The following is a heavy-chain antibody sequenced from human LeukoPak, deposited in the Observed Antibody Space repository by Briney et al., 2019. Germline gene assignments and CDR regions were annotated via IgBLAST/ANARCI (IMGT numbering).Heavy chain of an antibody. Sequence: SETLSLTCSVSGGSNSSYYWSWIRQPAGKGLEWIGRIYSTGSTNYNPSLKSRVTMSVDTSKNQFSLRLRSVTAADTAVYYCARQIASAGTAGFDFWGQGALVTVSS. D-gene: IGHD6-13*01. CDR2: IYSTGST. J-gene: IGHJ4*02. CDR1: GGSNSSYY. CDR3: ARQIASAGTAGFDF. V-gene: IGHV4-4*07.